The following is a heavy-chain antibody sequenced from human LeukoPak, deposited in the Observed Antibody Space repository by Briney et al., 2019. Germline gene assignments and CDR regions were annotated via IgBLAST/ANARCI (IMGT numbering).Heavy chain of an antibody. Sequence: ASVKVSCKASGGTFSSYAISWVRQAPGQGLEWMGRIIPILGIANYAQKFQGRVTMTRDTSTSTVYMELSSLRSEDTAVYYCARAGAGYYDFWSGKGRDYYYMDVWGKGTTVTVSS. CDR1: GGTFSSYA. J-gene: IGHJ6*03. CDR2: IIPILGIA. V-gene: IGHV1-69*04. CDR3: ARAGAGYYDFWSGKGRDYYYMDV. D-gene: IGHD3-3*01.